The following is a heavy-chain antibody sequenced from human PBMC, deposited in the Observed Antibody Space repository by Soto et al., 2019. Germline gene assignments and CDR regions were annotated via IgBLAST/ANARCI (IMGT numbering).Heavy chain of an antibody. Sequence: QVQLVESGGALVKPGGSLRLSCAASGFNFSDHYMNCIRQAPGKGLEWVSYISGSSRYTNFADSVKGRFTISRDNAKNSLYLQMNSLRAEDTAVYYCARHTSGWHYYDYWGQGTPVTVSS. CDR2: ISGSSRYT. CDR3: ARHTSGWHYYDY. CDR1: GFNFSDHY. J-gene: IGHJ4*02. V-gene: IGHV3-11*06. D-gene: IGHD6-19*01.